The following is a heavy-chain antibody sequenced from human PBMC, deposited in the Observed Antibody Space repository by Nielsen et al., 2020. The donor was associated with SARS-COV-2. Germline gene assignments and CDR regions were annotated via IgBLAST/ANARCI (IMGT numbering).Heavy chain of an antibody. CDR2: INPSGGST. J-gene: IGHJ6*02. CDR3: AREWSSSWYLYYYYYYGMDV. D-gene: IGHD6-13*01. Sequence: ASLKVSCKASGYTFTSYYMHWVRQAPGQGLEWMGIINPSGGSTSYAQKFQGRVTMTRDTSTSTVYMELSSLRSEDTAVYYCAREWSSSWYLYYYYYYGMDVWGQGTTVTVSS. CDR1: GYTFTSYY. V-gene: IGHV1-46*01.